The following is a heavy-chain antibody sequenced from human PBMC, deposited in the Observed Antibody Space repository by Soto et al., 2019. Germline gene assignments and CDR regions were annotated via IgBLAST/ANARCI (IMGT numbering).Heavy chain of an antibody. D-gene: IGHD2-21*01. J-gene: IGHJ5*02. CDR2: IYYSGST. V-gene: IGHV4-31*03. CDR3: ARLGAYYQSLDP. Sequence: SETLSLTCTVSGGSISSGGYYWNWIRQHPGKGLEWIGYIYYSGSTSYNPSLKSRVTISVDTTKNQFSLKLSSVTAADTAVYYCARLGAYYQSLDPWGPGTLVTVSS. CDR1: GGSISSGGYY.